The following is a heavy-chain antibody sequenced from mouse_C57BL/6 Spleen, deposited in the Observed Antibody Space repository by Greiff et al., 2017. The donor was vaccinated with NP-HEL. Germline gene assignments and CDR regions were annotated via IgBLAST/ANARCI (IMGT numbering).Heavy chain of an antibody. CDR1: GYTFTSYW. Sequence: VQLQQPGAELVMPGASVKLSCKASGYTFTSYWMHWVKQRPGQGLEWIGEIDPSDSYTNYNQKFKGKSTLTVDKSSSTAYMQLSSLTSEDSAVYYCACGSSPYAMDYWGQGTSVTVSS. D-gene: IGHD1-1*01. V-gene: IGHV1-69*01. J-gene: IGHJ4*01. CDR3: ACGSSPYAMDY. CDR2: IDPSDSYT.